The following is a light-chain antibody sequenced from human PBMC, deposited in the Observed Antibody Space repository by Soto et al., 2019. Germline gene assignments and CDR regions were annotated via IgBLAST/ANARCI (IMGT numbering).Light chain of an antibody. J-gene: IGKJ1*01. CDR2: KAS. Sequence: IQMTQPPSTLSASVVDGVTITCRASQTIYSWLAWYQQKPGKAPELLIYKASILESEVPSRFSGSGSGTDFTLTISSLQPDDFATYYCQQYESYPWTFGQGTKVDIK. V-gene: IGKV1-5*03. CDR3: QQYESYPWT. CDR1: QTIYSW.